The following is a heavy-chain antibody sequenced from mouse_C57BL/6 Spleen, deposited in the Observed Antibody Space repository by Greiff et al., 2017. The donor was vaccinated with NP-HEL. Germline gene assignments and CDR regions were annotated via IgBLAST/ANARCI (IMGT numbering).Heavy chain of an antibody. CDR2: IAPGSGST. CDR3: ARSGNYYAMDY. V-gene: IGHV1S41*01. CDR1: GYTFTSYW. Sequence: DLVKPGASVKLSCKASGYTFTSYWINWIKQRPGQGLEWIGRIAPGSGSTYYNEMFKGKATLTVDTSSSTAYIQLSSLSSEDSAVYLCARSGNYYAMDYWGQGTSVTVSS. D-gene: IGHD2-1*01. J-gene: IGHJ4*01.